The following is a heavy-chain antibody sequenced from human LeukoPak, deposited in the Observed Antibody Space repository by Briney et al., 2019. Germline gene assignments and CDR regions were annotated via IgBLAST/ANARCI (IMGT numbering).Heavy chain of an antibody. CDR3: AKLLSSSWTLFGGLDT. V-gene: IGHV3-9*01. CDR2: ISWNSGRI. CDR1: GFNFDDYA. D-gene: IGHD6-13*01. Sequence: PGGSLRLSCAASGFNFDDYAMHWVRQAPGKGLEWVSGISWNSGRIGYADSVKGRFTISRDNAKNSLYLQMNSLRAEDTALYYCAKLLSSSWTLFGGLDTWGQGTMVTVYS. J-gene: IGHJ3*02.